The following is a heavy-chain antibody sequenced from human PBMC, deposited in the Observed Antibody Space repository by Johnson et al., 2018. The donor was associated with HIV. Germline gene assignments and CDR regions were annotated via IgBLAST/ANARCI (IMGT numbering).Heavy chain of an antibody. CDR2: ITQDGRDV. CDR3: ARDLIYSGSWYDTQSALDI. V-gene: IGHV3-7*03. J-gene: IGHJ3*02. CDR1: GFTFSTYA. Sequence: VQLVESGGGLVKPGGSLRLSCAASGFTFSTYAMHWVRQAPGKGLEWVANITQDGRDVHYVDSVKGRFTISIDNAKNSLCLQMNSLRAEDTAVYYCARDLIYSGSWYDTQSALDIWGQGTMVTVSS. D-gene: IGHD6-13*01.